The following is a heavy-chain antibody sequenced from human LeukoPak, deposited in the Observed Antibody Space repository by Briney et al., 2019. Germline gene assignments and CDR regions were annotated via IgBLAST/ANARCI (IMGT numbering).Heavy chain of an antibody. CDR2: ISNSGGST. CDR3: AKRLGGSGTGVFDY. J-gene: IGHJ4*02. V-gene: IGHV3-23*01. D-gene: IGHD1-1*01. Sequence: PGGSLRLSCAASGFTFSSYAMSWVRQAPGKGLDWVSTISNSGGSTYYADSVTGRFTISRDNSRNTLYLQMNSLRDEDTAVYYCAKRLGGSGTGVFDYRGQGTLVTVSS. CDR1: GFTFSSYA.